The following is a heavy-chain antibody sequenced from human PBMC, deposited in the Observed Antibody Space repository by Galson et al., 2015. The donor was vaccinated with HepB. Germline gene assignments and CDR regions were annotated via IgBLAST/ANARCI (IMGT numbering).Heavy chain of an antibody. J-gene: IGHJ5*02. Sequence: SLRLSCAASGFTFKNYAMNWVRQAPGKGLEWVSSISGSASSTYYADYAASVKGRFTIFRDDSKNRLYLQLNSLEAEDTAVYYCSGSSWVAGRFDPWGQGTLVTVSS. D-gene: IGHD6-13*01. CDR1: GFTFKNYA. CDR3: SGSSWVAGRFDP. CDR2: ISGSASST. V-gene: IGHV3-23*01.